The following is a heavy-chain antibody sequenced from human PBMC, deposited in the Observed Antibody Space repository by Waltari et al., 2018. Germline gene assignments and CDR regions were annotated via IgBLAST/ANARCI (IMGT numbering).Heavy chain of an antibody. CDR3: ARDGSTYYYYYDGMDF. Sequence: QVQLVQSGSELKKPGASVKVSCKASGYTFTSYAMNWVRQAPGQGLEWMGWINANAGNPTNAQGFTGRLVFSLDTSVSTAYLQISSLKAEDTAVYYCARDGSTYYYYYDGMDFWCQGTTVTVSS. CDR2: INANAGNP. J-gene: IGHJ6*02. V-gene: IGHV7-4-1*02. CDR1: GYTFTSYA.